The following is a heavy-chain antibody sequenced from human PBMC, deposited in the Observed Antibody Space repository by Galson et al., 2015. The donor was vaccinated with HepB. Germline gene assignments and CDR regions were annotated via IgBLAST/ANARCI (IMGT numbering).Heavy chain of an antibody. Sequence: SLRLSCAASGFTFSSYWMNWVRQAPGRGLEWVANIKQDGSEKYYVDSVKGRFTISRDNAENSLFLQMNSLRAEDTAVYYCARGRSYYMDVWGKGTTVTVSS. CDR2: IKQDGSEK. D-gene: IGHD5-24*01. V-gene: IGHV3-7*01. CDR1: GFTFSSYW. CDR3: ARGRSYYMDV. J-gene: IGHJ6*03.